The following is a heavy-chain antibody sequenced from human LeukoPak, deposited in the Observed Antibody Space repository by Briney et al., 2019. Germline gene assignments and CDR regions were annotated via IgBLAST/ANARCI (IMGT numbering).Heavy chain of an antibody. CDR1: GFTFSGYA. CDR3: ARGVVVAAADY. J-gene: IGHJ4*02. V-gene: IGHV3-30-3*01. Sequence: GGSLRLSCAASGFTFSGYAMHWVRQAPGKGLEWVAVISYDGSNKYYADSVKGRFTISRDNSKNTLYLQMNSLRAEDTAVYYCARGVVVAAADYWGQGTLVTVSS. CDR2: ISYDGSNK. D-gene: IGHD2-15*01.